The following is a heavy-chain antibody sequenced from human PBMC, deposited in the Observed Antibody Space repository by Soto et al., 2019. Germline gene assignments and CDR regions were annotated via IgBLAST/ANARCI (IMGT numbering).Heavy chain of an antibody. CDR2: MNPNSGNT. CDR1: GYTFTSYG. Sequence: ASVKVSCKASGYTFTSYGISWVRQAPGQGLEWMGWMNPNSGNTGYAQKFQGRVTMTRNTSISTAYMELSSLRSEDTAVYYCAIDFYDSSGYYRVAFDYWGQGTLVTVSS. V-gene: IGHV1-8*02. D-gene: IGHD3-22*01. CDR3: AIDFYDSSGYYRVAFDY. J-gene: IGHJ4*02.